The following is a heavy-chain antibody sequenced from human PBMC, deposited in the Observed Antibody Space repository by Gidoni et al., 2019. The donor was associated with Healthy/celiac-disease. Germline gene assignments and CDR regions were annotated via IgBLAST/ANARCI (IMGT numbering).Heavy chain of an antibody. CDR3: ARSWGAADNWFDP. J-gene: IGHJ5*02. V-gene: IGHV1-2*02. Sequence: QVQLVQSGAEVKKPGASVKVSCKASGYTLTGYYMHWVRPAPGQGLEWMGWINPNSGGTNYAQKFQGRVTMTRDTSISTAYMELSRLRSDDTAVYYCARSWGAADNWFDPWGQGTLVTVSS. CDR1: GYTLTGYY. D-gene: IGHD3-16*01. CDR2: INPNSGGT.